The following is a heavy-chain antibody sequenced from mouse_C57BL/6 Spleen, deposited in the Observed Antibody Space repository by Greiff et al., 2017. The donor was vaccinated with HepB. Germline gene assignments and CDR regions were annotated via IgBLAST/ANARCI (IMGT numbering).Heavy chain of an antibody. CDR1: GFNIKDYY. V-gene: IGHV14-2*01. Sequence: VQLQQSGAELVKPGASVKLSCTASGFNIKDYYMHWVKQRTEQGLEWIGRIDPEDGETKYAPKFQGKATITADTSSNTAYPQLSSLTCEDTAVYYCASSYTVVAKGYAMDYWGQGTSVTVSS. J-gene: IGHJ4*01. D-gene: IGHD1-1*01. CDR2: IDPEDGET. CDR3: ASSYTVVAKGYAMDY.